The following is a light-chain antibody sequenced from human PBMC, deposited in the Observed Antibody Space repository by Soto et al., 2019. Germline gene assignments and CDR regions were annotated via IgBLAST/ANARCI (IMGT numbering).Light chain of an antibody. Sequence: EIVMTQSPATLSVSPGERATLSCRASQSVSSNLAWYQQKPGQAPRLLIYGASTRATGIPARFSASGSGTEFRLTISSLQSEDFGVYYCQQYHKWPPLTFGGGTKVEIK. CDR3: QQYHKWPPLT. V-gene: IGKV3-15*01. CDR2: GAS. CDR1: QSVSSN. J-gene: IGKJ4*01.